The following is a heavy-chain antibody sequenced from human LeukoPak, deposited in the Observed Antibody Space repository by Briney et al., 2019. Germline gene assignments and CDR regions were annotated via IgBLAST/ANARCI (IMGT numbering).Heavy chain of an antibody. V-gene: IGHV1-46*01. Sequence: ASVKVSCQASGYSFTSYYMHWVRQAPGQGLEWMGIINPSGGSTSYAQKFQGRVTMTRDMSTSTVYMELSSLRSEDTAVYYCATVSCSGGSCYWFDPWGQGTLVTVSS. CDR1: GYSFTSYY. D-gene: IGHD2-15*01. CDR2: INPSGGST. J-gene: IGHJ5*02. CDR3: ATVSCSGGSCYWFDP.